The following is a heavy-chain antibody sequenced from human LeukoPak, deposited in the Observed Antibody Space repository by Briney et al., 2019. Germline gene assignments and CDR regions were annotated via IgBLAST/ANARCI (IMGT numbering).Heavy chain of an antibody. CDR3: TRSRITMVRGVIPYYYYYYMDV. D-gene: IGHD3-10*01. Sequence: GGSLRLSCAASGFTFSGSAMHWVRQASGKGLEWVGRIRSKANSYATAYAASVNCRFTISRDDSKNTAYLQMNSLKTEDTAVYYCTRSRITMVRGVIPYYYYYYMDVWGKGTTVTISS. J-gene: IGHJ6*03. CDR1: GFTFSGSA. CDR2: IRSKANSYAT. V-gene: IGHV3-73*01.